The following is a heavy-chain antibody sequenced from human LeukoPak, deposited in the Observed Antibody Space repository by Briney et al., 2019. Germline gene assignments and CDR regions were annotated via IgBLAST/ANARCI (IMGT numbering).Heavy chain of an antibody. J-gene: IGHJ4*02. D-gene: IGHD1-26*01. Sequence: GGSLRLSCEASGFSFSNYFISWIRQAPGKGLEWVSYITNSGRSTNYADAVKGRFTISRDNAKKSAYLEMTDLRAEDTAVYYCAREASGNYHVFDSWGQGTLVTVSS. CDR3: AREASGNYHVFDS. CDR1: GFSFSNYF. CDR2: ITNSGRST. V-gene: IGHV3-11*04.